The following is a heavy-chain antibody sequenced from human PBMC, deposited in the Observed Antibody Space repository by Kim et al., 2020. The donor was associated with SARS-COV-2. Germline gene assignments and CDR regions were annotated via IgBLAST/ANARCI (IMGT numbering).Heavy chain of an antibody. D-gene: IGHD3-10*01. J-gene: IGHJ4*02. CDR1: GGSFSGYY. Sequence: SETLSLTCAVYGGSFSGYYWSWIRQPPGKGLEWIGEINHSGSTNYNPSLKSRVTISVDTSKNQFSLKLSSVTAADTAVYYCARGAGYYYSSGSYFPDNPPTNIIIDYWGQGTLVTVSS. CDR3: ARGAGYYYSSGSYFPDNPPTNIIIDY. V-gene: IGHV4-34*01. CDR2: INHSGST.